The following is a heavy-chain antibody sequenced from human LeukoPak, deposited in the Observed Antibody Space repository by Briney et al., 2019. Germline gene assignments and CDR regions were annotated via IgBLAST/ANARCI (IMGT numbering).Heavy chain of an antibody. D-gene: IGHD6-19*01. J-gene: IGHJ4*02. V-gene: IGHV4-4*07. Sequence: PSETLSLTYTVSGGSISSYYWSWIRQPAGKGLEWIGRIYTSGSTNYNPSLKSRVTMSVDTSKNQFSLKLSSVTAADTAVYYCARDQYSSGWYSIYYFDYWGQGTLVTVSS. CDR1: GGSISSYY. CDR3: ARDQYSSGWYSIYYFDY. CDR2: IYTSGST.